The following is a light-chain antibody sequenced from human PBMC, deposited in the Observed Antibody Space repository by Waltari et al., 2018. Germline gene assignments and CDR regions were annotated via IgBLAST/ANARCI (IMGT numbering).Light chain of an antibody. Sequence: DIVMTQSPDSLAVSLGERATINCKSSQSILYTTTNNNYLAWYQQKAGQPPKLLIYWASNRQSGVPDRFSGSGSGTDFTLTISSLQAEDVAVYYCQQYYTTPLTFGGGTKVEIK. CDR3: QQYYTTPLT. J-gene: IGKJ4*01. V-gene: IGKV4-1*01. CDR1: QSILYTTTNNNY. CDR2: WAS.